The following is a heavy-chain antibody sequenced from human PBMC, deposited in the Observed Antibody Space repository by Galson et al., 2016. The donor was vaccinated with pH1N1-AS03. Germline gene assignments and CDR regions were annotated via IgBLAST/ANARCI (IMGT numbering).Heavy chain of an antibody. CDR2: ITANGDTT. V-gene: IGHV3-64*01. CDR1: GFTFSSYG. CDR3: ARRGGGACYDS. J-gene: IGHJ5*01. D-gene: IGHD2-21*02. Sequence: SLRLSCAASGFTFSSYGMHWVRQAPGKGLELVSAITANGDTTYYSNSVKGRFTISRDNSKNTLYLQMGSLRAEDMAVYYCARRGGGACYDSWGQGTLVTVSS.